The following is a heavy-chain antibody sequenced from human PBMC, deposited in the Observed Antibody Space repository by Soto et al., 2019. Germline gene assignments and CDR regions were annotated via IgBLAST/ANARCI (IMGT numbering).Heavy chain of an antibody. J-gene: IGHJ3*01. CDR2: ISPYNGRT. CDR1: GYSFTSKS. D-gene: IGHD2-21*01. Sequence: QAQLVQSGAEVKKPGTSVKISCKASGYSFTSKSLVWVRQAPGHGLEWVGWISPYNGRTEYAKNVQGRVSMTRDTATSTAYMELRSLTSDDTAVYYCARDRYGGNCCDAFAVWGQGTMVIVSS. V-gene: IGHV1-18*01. CDR3: ARDRYGGNCCDAFAV.